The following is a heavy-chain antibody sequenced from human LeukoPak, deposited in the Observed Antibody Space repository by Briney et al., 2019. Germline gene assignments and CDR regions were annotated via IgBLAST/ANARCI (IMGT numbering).Heavy chain of an antibody. V-gene: IGHV4-39*02. CDR3: ASPGRITGIPL. CDR2: IYYSGTT. Sequence: KPSETLSLTCTASGDSISSSSYFWDLVRQPPGKGLEWIGSIYYSGTTYSNPSLKSRVTISVNTSKNLFSLKLSSVTAADTAVYYCASPGRITGIPLWGQGTLVTVSS. CDR1: GDSISSSSYF. J-gene: IGHJ4*02. D-gene: IGHD1-20*01.